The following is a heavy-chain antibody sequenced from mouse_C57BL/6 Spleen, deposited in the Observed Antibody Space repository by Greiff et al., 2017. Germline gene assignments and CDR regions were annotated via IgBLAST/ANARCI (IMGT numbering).Heavy chain of an antibody. J-gene: IGHJ2*01. D-gene: IGHD2-4*01. CDR3: ARGGDYDPFDY. Sequence: VQLQQPGAELVRPGSSVKLSCKASGYTFTSYWMDWVKQRPGQGLEWIGNIYPSDSETHYNQKFKDKATLTVDKSSSTAYMQRSSLTSEDSAVYYCARGGDYDPFDYWGQGTTLTVSS. V-gene: IGHV1-61*01. CDR2: IYPSDSET. CDR1: GYTFTSYW.